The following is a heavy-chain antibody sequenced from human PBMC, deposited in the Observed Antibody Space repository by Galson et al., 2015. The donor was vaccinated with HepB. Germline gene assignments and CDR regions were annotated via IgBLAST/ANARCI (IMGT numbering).Heavy chain of an antibody. J-gene: IGHJ4*02. CDR1: GFTFDDYA. V-gene: IGHV3-9*01. CDR2: ISWNSGSI. CDR3: AKDMRYDFWSGPIDY. D-gene: IGHD3-3*01. Sequence: SLRLSCAASGFTFDDYAMHWVRQAPGKGLEWVSGISWNSGSIGYADSVKGRFTISRDNAKNSLYLQTNSLRAEDTALYYCAKDMRYDFWSGPIDYWGQGTLVTVSS.